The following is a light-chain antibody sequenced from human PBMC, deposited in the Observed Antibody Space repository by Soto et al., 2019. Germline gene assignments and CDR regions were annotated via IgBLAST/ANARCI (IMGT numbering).Light chain of an antibody. CDR2: GAS. V-gene: IGKV1-5*01. CDR3: QQYNSYSLF. J-gene: IGKJ2*01. CDR1: QSISNW. Sequence: DIQMTQSPSTLSASVGDRVTITCRASQSISNWLAWYQQKPGKAPKLLIYGASSLESGVPSRFSGSGSGTEFTLTISSLQPDDVAPYYCQQYNSYSLFFGQGTKLEIK.